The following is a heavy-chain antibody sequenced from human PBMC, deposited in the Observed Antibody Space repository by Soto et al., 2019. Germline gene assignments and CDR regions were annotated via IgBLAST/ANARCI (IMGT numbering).Heavy chain of an antibody. CDR1: GFTFNRYA. J-gene: IGHJ4*02. CDR3: AKDRCSGGSCDSWDS. D-gene: IGHD2-15*01. CDR2: ISGSGGRI. V-gene: IGHV3-23*01. Sequence: EVQVLESGGGLVQPGGSLRLSCTASGFTFNRYAMSWVRQAPGKGLEWVLVISGSGGRIYYAESVKGRFIISRDNSKNMLYLQMNSLRVEDTAVYYCAKDRCSGGSCDSWDSWGQGTPVTVSS.